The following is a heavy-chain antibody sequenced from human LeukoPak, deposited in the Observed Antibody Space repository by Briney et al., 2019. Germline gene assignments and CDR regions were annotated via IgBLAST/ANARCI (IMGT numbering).Heavy chain of an antibody. J-gene: IGHJ4*02. CDR1: GPTFSSYS. CDR2: ITASGGTT. Sequence: GGSLRLSCEGSGPTFSSYSMSWVRQAPGRGLEWVSGITASGGTTYYADSVTSRFTISRDNSKNTLYLQMNSLRAEDTAIYYCAKMSGYFDYWGQGTLVTVSS. CDR3: AKMSGYFDY. V-gene: IGHV3-23*01. D-gene: IGHD5/OR15-5a*01.